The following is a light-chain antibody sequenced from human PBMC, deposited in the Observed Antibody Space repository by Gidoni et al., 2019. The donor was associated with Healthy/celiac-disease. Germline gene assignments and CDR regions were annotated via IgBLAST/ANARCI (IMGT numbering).Light chain of an antibody. V-gene: IGKV1-5*01. J-gene: IGKJ1*01. CDR3: QPYNSYSRT. Sequence: DIQMTQSPSTLSASVGDRVTITCRASQSISSWLAWYQQKPGKARKLLIYDASSLESAVPSRFSGSGSGTEFTLTISSLQPDDFATYYCQPYNSYSRTFGQGTKVEIK. CDR1: QSISSW. CDR2: DAS.